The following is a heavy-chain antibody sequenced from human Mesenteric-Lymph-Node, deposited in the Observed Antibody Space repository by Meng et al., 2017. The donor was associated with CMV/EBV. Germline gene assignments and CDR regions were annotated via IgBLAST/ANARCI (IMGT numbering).Heavy chain of an antibody. CDR3: SKVVISAANGPSDY. V-gene: IGHV3-23*01. CDR2: ISGSGDST. J-gene: IGHJ4*02. CDR1: GFTFNKYS. Sequence: GESLKISCAASGFTFNKYSMNWVRQAPGKGLEWVSLISGSGDSTYYADSVKGRFTISRDNSKSALYLQMNSLRAEDTAIYYCSKVVISAANGPSDYWGQGTLVTVSS. D-gene: IGHD2-8*01.